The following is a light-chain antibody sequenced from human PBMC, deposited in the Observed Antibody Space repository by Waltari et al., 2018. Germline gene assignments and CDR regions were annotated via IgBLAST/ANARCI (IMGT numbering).Light chain of an antibody. J-gene: IGLJ2*01. CDR2: DVT. CDR3: CSFTATHTLL. CDR1: NNDVGSSNF. V-gene: IGLV2-14*03. Sequence: QSALTQPASVSGSPGQSIPISCTGTNNDVGSSNFASWYQQHPGRAPQLMIYDVTERPSGISYRFSGSKSANTASLTISGLLPEDEAIYYCCSFTATHTLLFGGGTTVTVL.